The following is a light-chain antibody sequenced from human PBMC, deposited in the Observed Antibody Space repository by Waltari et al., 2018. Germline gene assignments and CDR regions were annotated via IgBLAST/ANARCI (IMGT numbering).Light chain of an antibody. CDR2: WAS. J-gene: IGKJ5*01. CDR3: QQYYTTPIT. CDR1: QSVLYSYNNKNY. Sequence: DIVMTQSPDSLAVSLGERATINCRSSQSVLYSYNNKNYLAWYQKKPGHPPKLLIYWASTRESGVPDRFSGGGSGTDFTLTISSLQAEDVAVYYCQQYYTTPITFGQGTRLEIK. V-gene: IGKV4-1*01.